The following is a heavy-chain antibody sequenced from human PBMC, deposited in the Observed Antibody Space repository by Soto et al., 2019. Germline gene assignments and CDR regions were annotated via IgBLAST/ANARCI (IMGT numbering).Heavy chain of an antibody. CDR3: ATFGAQNDH. J-gene: IGHJ5*02. Sequence: QVQLVQSGADVKKPGSSVKVSCKTFGGTFSTYTINWVRQAPGQGLVWMGSIIPFLNISNYARSFLGRLTIAADECTSTAFLHLASLSLQDTAISFCATFGAQNDHWGQGTLVNVSS. V-gene: IGHV1-69*09. CDR1: GGTFSTYT. D-gene: IGHD3-10*01. CDR2: IIPFLNIS.